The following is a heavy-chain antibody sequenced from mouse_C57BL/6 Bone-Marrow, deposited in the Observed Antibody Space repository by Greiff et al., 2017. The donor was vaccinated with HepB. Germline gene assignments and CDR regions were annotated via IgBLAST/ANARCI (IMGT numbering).Heavy chain of an antibody. V-gene: IGHV1-54*01. J-gene: IGHJ1*03. CDR1: GYAFTNYL. CDR2: INPGSGGT. D-gene: IGHD1-1*01. Sequence: QVQLQQSGAELVRPGTSVKVSCKASGYAFTNYLIEWVKQRPGQGLEWIGVINPGSGGTNYNEKFKGKATLTADKSSSTAYMQLSSLTSEDSAVYFWARHYGSSYVEWYFDVWGTGTTVTVSS. CDR3: ARHYGSSYVEWYFDV.